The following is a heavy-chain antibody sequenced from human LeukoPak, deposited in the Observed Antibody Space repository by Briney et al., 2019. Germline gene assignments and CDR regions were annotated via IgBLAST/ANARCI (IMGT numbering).Heavy chain of an antibody. CDR3: AKEGAYCGRDCSGVGDY. CDR2: ISNRGGTT. Sequence: GGSLRLSCAASGFTFSSYGMTWVRQAPGKGLEWVSVISNRGGTTYYADSVKGRFTISRDNSKNTLYLQMNSLRAEDTAVYYCAKEGAYCGRDCSGVGDYWGQGTLVTVSS. J-gene: IGHJ4*02. CDR1: GFTFSSYG. D-gene: IGHD2-21*02. V-gene: IGHV3-23*01.